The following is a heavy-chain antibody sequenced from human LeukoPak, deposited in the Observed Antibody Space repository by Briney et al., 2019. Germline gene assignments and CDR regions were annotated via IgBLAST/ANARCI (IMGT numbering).Heavy chain of an antibody. CDR2: INHSGST. V-gene: IGHV4-34*01. Sequence: SETLSLTCTVSGGSISSYYWSWIRQPPGKGLEWIGEINHSGSTNYNPSLKSRVTISVDTSKNQFSLKLSSVTAADTAVYYCAREQVVTAIADYWGQGTLVTVSS. CDR1: GGSISSYY. J-gene: IGHJ4*02. D-gene: IGHD2-21*02. CDR3: AREQVVTAIADY.